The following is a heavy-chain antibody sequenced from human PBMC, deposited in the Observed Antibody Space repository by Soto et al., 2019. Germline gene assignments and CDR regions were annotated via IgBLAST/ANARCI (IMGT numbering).Heavy chain of an antibody. Sequence: GASVKVSCKASGYTFTSYGISWVRQAPGQGLEWMGWISAYNGNTNYAQKLQGRVTMTTDTSTSTAYMELRSLRSDDTAVYYCARASREYCSSTSCYVGRYYYYYYRAVWAKGNTFIVSS. CDR2: ISAYNGNT. D-gene: IGHD2-2*01. CDR3: ARASREYCSSTSCYVGRYYYYYYRAV. V-gene: IGHV1-18*01. CDR1: GYTFTSYG. J-gene: IGHJ6*03.